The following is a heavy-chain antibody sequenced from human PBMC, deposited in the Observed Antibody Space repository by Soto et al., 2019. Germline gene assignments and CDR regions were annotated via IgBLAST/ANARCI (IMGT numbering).Heavy chain of an antibody. CDR2: INYDGYS. V-gene: IGHV4-59*08. CDR3: ARHGFGPLHGLVDV. D-gene: IGHD3-10*01. J-gene: IGHJ6*02. Sequence: QVQLQESGPGLVKPSETLSLTCTVSGGSITNYYCSWFRQPPGKGLEWIGYINYDGYSAYNLSLKRRVTVSMAASKTQFSLMLESVTATDTAVYYCARHGFGPLHGLVDVWGPGTTVIVSS. CDR1: GGSITNYY.